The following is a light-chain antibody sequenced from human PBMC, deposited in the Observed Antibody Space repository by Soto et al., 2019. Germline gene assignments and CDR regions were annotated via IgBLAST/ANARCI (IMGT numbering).Light chain of an antibody. CDR1: SSNIGRNY. CDR3: AAWDDTLGGL. Sequence: QSVLTQPPSASGTPGQRVTISCSGGSSNIGRNYVYWFQQLPGTAPKLLIYNNSQRPSGVPDRFSGSKSGTSASLAISGLQSDDEADYYCAAWDDTLGGLFGGGTKLTVL. V-gene: IGLV1-47*01. CDR2: NNS. J-gene: IGLJ3*02.